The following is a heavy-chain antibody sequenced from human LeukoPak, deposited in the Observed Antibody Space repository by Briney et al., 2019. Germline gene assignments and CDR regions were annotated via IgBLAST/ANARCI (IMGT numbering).Heavy chain of an antibody. J-gene: IGHJ3*02. CDR2: TYYRSKWYN. D-gene: IGHD5-18*01. Sequence: SQTLSLTCAISGDSVSSNSAAWNWIRQSPSRGLEWLGRTYYRSKWYNDYAVSVKSRITINPDTSKNQFSLQLNSVTPEDTAVYYCARDQISGYSYGYGAFDIWGQGTMVTVSS. V-gene: IGHV6-1*01. CDR1: GDSVSSNSAA. CDR3: ARDQISGYSYGYGAFDI.